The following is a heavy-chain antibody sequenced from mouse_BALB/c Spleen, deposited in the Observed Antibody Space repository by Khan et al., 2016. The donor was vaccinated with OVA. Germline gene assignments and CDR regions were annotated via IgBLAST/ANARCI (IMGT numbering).Heavy chain of an antibody. J-gene: IGHJ3*01. CDR2: INPSNAYT. CDR3: VRDGAYHRNDGWFAY. CDR1: GYTFTSYT. D-gene: IGHD2-14*01. V-gene: IGHV1-4*01. Sequence: QVQLKESGAELARPGASVKMSCKASGYTFTSYTIHWIKLRPGQGLEWIGYINPSNAYTNYNQRFKDKATLTADKSSTTAYIQLSSLTSDDSAVYCCVRDGAYHRNDGWFAYWGLGTLVTVSA.